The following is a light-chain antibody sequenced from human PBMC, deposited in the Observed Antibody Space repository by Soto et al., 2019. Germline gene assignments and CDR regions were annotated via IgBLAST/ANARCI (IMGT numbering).Light chain of an antibody. Sequence: DIQMTQSPSSLSSSVGDRVTIACRASQGISTYLAWYQQKPGKVPKLLIYAASTLLSGVPSRFSGSGSGTDFTLTISSLQPEDVATYYCQKYDTAPLTVGQGTKVDIK. J-gene: IGKJ1*01. CDR1: QGISTY. V-gene: IGKV1-27*01. CDR3: QKYDTAPLT. CDR2: AAS.